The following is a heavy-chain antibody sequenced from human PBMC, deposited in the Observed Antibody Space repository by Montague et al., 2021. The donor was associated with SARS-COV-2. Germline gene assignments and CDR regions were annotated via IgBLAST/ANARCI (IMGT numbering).Heavy chain of an antibody. Sequence: TLSLTCTVSGGSISGGSYYWNWIRQPVGKGLEWIGRIYTSGSTNYNPSLKSRVTISVDTSKNQFSLKLSSVTAADTAVYYCARESLHLTGYYNDYFDYWGQGTLVTVSS. J-gene: IGHJ4*02. CDR2: IYTSGST. V-gene: IGHV4-61*02. D-gene: IGHD3-9*01. CDR1: GGSISGGSYY. CDR3: ARESLHLTGYYNDYFDY.